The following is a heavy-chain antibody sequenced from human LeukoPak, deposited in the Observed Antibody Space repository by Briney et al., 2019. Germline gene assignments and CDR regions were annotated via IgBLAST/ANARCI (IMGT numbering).Heavy chain of an antibody. D-gene: IGHD2-21*02. Sequence: GASVKVSCKASGYTFTSYYMHWVRQAPGQGLEWMGIINPSGGSTSYAQKFQGRVTMTRDMSTSTVYMELSRLRSDDTAVYYCASLVEVVTVTFDYWGQGTLVTVSS. CDR1: GYTFTSYY. CDR2: INPSGGST. J-gene: IGHJ4*02. V-gene: IGHV1-46*01. CDR3: ASLVEVVTVTFDY.